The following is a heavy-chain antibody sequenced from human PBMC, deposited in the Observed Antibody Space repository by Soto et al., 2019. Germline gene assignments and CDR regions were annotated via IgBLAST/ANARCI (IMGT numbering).Heavy chain of an antibody. CDR1: GGSISSGDYY. J-gene: IGHJ4*02. V-gene: IGHV4-31*03. D-gene: IGHD3-10*01. CDR2: IYYSGST. CDR3: ARDQHYGSGTYYHSLFDY. Sequence: QVQLQESGPGLVKPSQTLSLTCTVSGGSISSGDYYWSWIRQHPGKGLEWIGYIYYSGSTYYNPSLKGRVTISVDTSKNQFSLKLSSVTAADTAVYFCARDQHYGSGTYYHSLFDYWGQGTLVTVSS.